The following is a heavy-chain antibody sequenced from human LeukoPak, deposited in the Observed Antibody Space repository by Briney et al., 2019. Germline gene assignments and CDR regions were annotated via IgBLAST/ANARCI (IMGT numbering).Heavy chain of an antibody. CDR3: ARHFQGAAQGSVFDY. D-gene: IGHD2-15*01. J-gene: IGHJ4*02. Sequence: PSETLSLTCTVSGGSISSYYWSWIRQPPGKGLEWIGYIYYSGSTNYNPSLKSRVTISVDTSQIQFSLRLNSVTAADTAVYYCARHFQGAAQGSVFDYWGQGTLVTVSS. CDR1: GGSISSYY. V-gene: IGHV4-59*08. CDR2: IYYSGST.